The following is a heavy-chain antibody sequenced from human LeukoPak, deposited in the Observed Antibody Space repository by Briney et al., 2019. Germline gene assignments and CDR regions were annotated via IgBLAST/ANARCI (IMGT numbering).Heavy chain of an antibody. CDR1: GYTFTSYY. J-gene: IGHJ4*02. CDR3: ARDPAARAGYFDY. CDR2: INCSGGST. Sequence: ASVKVSCKASGYTFTSYYMHWVRQAPGQGLEWMGIINCSGGSTNYAQKFQGRVTMTRDTSTSTVYMELSSLRSEDTAVYYCARDPAARAGYFDYWGQGTLVTVSS. V-gene: IGHV1-46*01. D-gene: IGHD6-6*01.